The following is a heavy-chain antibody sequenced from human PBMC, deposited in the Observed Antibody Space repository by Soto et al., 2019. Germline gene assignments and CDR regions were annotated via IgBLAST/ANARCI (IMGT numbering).Heavy chain of an antibody. Sequence: QVQLVQSGAEVKKPGASVKVSCKASGYTFTSYGITWVRQAPGQGLEWVGWISAYNGNTKYAQKLQGRVTMTTDTSTSPAYMELRSLRSDDTAVYYCARHYCSSTSCFVRRAFDIWGQGTMVTVSS. CDR3: ARHYCSSTSCFVRRAFDI. J-gene: IGHJ3*02. D-gene: IGHD2-2*01. V-gene: IGHV1-18*01. CDR2: ISAYNGNT. CDR1: GYTFTSYG.